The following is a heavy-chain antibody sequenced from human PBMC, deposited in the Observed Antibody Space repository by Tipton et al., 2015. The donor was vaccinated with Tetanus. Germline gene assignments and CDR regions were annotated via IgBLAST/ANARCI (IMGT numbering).Heavy chain of an antibody. J-gene: IGHJ3*02. V-gene: IGHV4-39*07. D-gene: IGHD3-10*01. CDR2: IYYSGST. Sequence: TLSLTCTVSGGSISSSSYYWGWIRQPPGKGLEWIGSIYYSGSTYYNPSLKSRVTMSVDTSKNQFSLKLSSVTAADTAVYYCASHYGSGSDDAFDIWGQGTMVTVSS. CDR1: GGSISSSSYY. CDR3: ASHYGSGSDDAFDI.